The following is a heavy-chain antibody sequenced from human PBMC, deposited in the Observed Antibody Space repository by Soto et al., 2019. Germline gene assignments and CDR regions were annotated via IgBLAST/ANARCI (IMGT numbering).Heavy chain of an antibody. J-gene: IGHJ3*02. CDR2: ISGSGGST. CDR1: GFTFSSYA. Sequence: GGSLRLSCAASGFTFSSYAMSWVRQAPGKGLEWVSAISGSGGSTYYADSVKGRFTISRDNSKNTLYLQMNSLRAEDTAVYYCAKARQRLAGYSSSWYGVLAASDAFDIWGQGTMVTVSS. V-gene: IGHV3-23*01. CDR3: AKARQRLAGYSSSWYGVLAASDAFDI. D-gene: IGHD6-13*01.